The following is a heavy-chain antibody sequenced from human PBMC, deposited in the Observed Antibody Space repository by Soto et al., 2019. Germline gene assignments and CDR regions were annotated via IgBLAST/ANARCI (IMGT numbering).Heavy chain of an antibody. V-gene: IGHV3-74*01. D-gene: IGHD5-12*01. CDR1: GFTFSSYW. CDR2: INNDGSST. CDR3: ARVYSGYDPHVTNFDY. Sequence: GGSLRLSCAASGFTFSSYWMHWVRQAPGKGLVWVSRINNDGSSTSYADSVKGRFTISRDNAKNTLYLQMNSLRAEDTAVYYCARVYSGYDPHVTNFDYWGQGTLVTVSS. J-gene: IGHJ4*02.